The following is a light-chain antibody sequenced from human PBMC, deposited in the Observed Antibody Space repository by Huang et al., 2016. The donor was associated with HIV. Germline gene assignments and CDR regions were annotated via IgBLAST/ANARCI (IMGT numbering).Light chain of an antibody. CDR3: QQRAGWPLT. CDR1: QHIIGY. CDR2: DAS. V-gene: IGKV3-11*01. Sequence: EIVLTQSPATLSLSPGERATLSCRASQHIIGYLAWYQQKPGQAPRLLIYDASSRATGIPVRFSGSGSGTDFTFSISSLEPEDFAFYYCQQRAGWPLTFGGGTKVEIK. J-gene: IGKJ4*01.